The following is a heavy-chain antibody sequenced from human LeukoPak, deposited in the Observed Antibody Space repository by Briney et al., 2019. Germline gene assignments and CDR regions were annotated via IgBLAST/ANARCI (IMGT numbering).Heavy chain of an antibody. J-gene: IGHJ4*02. Sequence: SETLSLTCTVSGGSISSYYWSWIRQPPGRGLEWIGYIYYSGSTNYNPSLKSRVTISVDTSKNQFSLKLSSVTAADTAVYYCARTPPPYDYVWGSYRPSYYFDYWGQGTLVTVSA. V-gene: IGHV4-59*01. CDR1: GGSISSYY. CDR2: IYYSGST. CDR3: ARTPPPYDYVWGSYRPSYYFDY. D-gene: IGHD3-16*02.